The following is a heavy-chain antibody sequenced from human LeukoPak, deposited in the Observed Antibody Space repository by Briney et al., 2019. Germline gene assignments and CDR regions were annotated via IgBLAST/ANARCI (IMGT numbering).Heavy chain of an antibody. Sequence: SQTLSLTCTVSGGSISSGDYYWSWIRQPPGKGLEWIGYIYYSGSTYYNPSLKSRVTISVDTSKNQFSLKLSSVTAADTAVYHCASSTGYSGYEIYFDYWGQGTLVTVSS. V-gene: IGHV4-30-4*01. CDR3: ASSTGYSGYEIYFDY. D-gene: IGHD5-12*01. CDR1: GGSISSGDYY. CDR2: IYYSGST. J-gene: IGHJ4*02.